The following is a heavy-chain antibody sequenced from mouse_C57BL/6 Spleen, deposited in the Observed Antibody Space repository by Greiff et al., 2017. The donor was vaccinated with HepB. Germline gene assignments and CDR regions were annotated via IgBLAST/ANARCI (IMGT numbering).Heavy chain of an antibody. CDR3: AIPLGPFYYSGYAMDY. D-gene: IGHD1-1*01. J-gene: IGHJ4*01. CDR2: LHPSDSDT. Sequence: QVQLQQPGAELVKPGASVKVSCKASGYTFTSYWMHWVKQRPGQGLEWIGRLHPSDSDTNYNQKFKGKATLTVDKSSSTAYMQPTSLTSEDSPVYSVAIPLGPFYYSGYAMDYWGQGTSVTVSS. V-gene: IGHV1-74*01. CDR1: GYTFTSYW.